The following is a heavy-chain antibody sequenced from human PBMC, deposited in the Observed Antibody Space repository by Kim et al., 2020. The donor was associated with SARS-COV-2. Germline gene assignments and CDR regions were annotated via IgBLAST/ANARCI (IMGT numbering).Heavy chain of an antibody. V-gene: IGHV1-18*01. CDR2: ISAYNGNT. CDR3: ARGLGMDCSSTSCYVRVTMVRGVTAFDI. CDR1: GYTFTSYG. J-gene: IGHJ3*02. D-gene: IGHD2-2*01. Sequence: ASVKVSCKASGYTFTSYGISWVRQAPGQGLEWMGWISAYNGNTNYAQKLQGRLTMTTDTPTSTAYMELRSLSPDDTAVYYCARGLGMDCSSTSCYVRVTMVRGVTAFDIWGQGTMFTVSS.